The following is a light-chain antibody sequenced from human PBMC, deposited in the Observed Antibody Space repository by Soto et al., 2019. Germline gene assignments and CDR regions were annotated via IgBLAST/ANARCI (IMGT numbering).Light chain of an antibody. CDR2: AAS. Sequence: AIRMTQSPSSFSASTGDRVTITCRASQGISSYLAWYQQKPGKAPKLLIYAASTLQSGVPSRFSGSGSGTDFTLTISCLQSEDFATYYRQQYYSYPPQFGPGTKVDIK. V-gene: IGKV1-8*01. J-gene: IGKJ3*01. CDR1: QGISSY. CDR3: QQYYSYPPQ.